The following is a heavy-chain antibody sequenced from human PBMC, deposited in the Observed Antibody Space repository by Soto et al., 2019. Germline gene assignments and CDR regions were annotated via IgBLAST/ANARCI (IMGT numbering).Heavy chain of an antibody. CDR3: AKSHLHCSGGSCYGPFDY. V-gene: IGHV3-30*18. J-gene: IGHJ4*02. CDR2: ISYDGSNK. Sequence: GGSLRLSCAASGFTFSSYGMHWVRQAPGKGLEWVAVISYDGSNKYYADSVKGRFTISRDNSKNTLYLQMNGLRAEDTAVYYCAKSHLHCSGGSCYGPFDYWGQETLVTVSS. CDR1: GFTFSSYG. D-gene: IGHD2-15*01.